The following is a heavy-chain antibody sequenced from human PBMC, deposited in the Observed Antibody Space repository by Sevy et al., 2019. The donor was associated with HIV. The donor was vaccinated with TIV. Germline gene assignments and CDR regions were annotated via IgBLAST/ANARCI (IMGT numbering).Heavy chain of an antibody. V-gene: IGHV3-33*01. J-gene: IGHJ6*02. CDR3: ARDLRFIGGMDV. D-gene: IGHD3-10*01. CDR1: GFTFSSYG. Sequence: GGSLRLSCAASGFTFSSYGMHWVRQAPGKGLEWVAVIWYDGSNKYYADSVKGRFTISRDNSKNTLYLQMNSLRAEDTAVYYCARDLRFIGGMDVWGQGTTVTVSS. CDR2: IWYDGSNK.